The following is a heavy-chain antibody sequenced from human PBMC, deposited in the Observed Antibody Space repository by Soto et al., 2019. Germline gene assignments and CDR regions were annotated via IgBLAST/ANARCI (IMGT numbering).Heavy chain of an antibody. CDR2: VSSDGSST. CDR1: GFTFSSYW. D-gene: IGHD6-6*01. J-gene: IGHJ4*02. V-gene: IGHV3-74*01. CDR3: ARGLTNCSSFDS. Sequence: EVQLVESGGGLVQPGESLRLSCAASGFTFSSYWRHWIRQAPGKGLVWVSRVSSDGSSTVYANSVKGRLTISRDNAKNTVYLQMNSLSDKDTAVYYCARGLTNCSSFDSWGQGTLVTVSS.